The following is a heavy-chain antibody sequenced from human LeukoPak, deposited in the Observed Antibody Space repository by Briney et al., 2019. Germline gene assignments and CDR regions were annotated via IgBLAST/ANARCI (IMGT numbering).Heavy chain of an antibody. CDR3: ARDEEVFSSSSNWFDP. CDR1: GLNFSSYG. Sequence: GGTLRLYCAASGLNFSSYGELWVRQAPGKGLGWVAFIRYDGSNKYYADSVKGRFTISRDNSKNTLYLQMNSLRAEDTAVYYCARDEEVFSSSSNWFDPWGQGTLVTVSS. D-gene: IGHD6-6*01. J-gene: IGHJ5*02. CDR2: IRYDGSNK. V-gene: IGHV3-30*02.